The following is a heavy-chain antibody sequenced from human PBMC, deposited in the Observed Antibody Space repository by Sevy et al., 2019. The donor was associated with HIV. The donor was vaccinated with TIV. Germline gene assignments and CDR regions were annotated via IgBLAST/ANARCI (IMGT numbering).Heavy chain of an antibody. Sequence: GGSLRLSCAASGFTFSNAWMIWVRQAPGKGLEWVGRIKSKTDGGTTDYAAPVKGRFTISRDDSKNTLYLQMNSLKTEDTAVYYCTTEIMITFGGVIVQYYFDYWGQGTLVTVSS. D-gene: IGHD3-16*02. V-gene: IGHV3-15*01. CDR3: TTEIMITFGGVIVQYYFDY. CDR2: IKSKTDGGTT. CDR1: GFTFSNAW. J-gene: IGHJ4*02.